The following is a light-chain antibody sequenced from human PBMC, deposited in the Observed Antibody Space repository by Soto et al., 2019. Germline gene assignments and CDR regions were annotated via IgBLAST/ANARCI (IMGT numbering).Light chain of an antibody. Sequence: QSVLTQPPSVSAAPGQKVTISCSGSSSNIGNNYVSWYQQLPGTAPKLLLYENNKRPSGIPDRFSGSKSGTSATLGITGLQTGDEADYYCGTWDSSLIAEVFGTGTKLTVL. V-gene: IGLV1-51*02. CDR3: GTWDSSLIAEV. J-gene: IGLJ1*01. CDR1: SSNIGNNY. CDR2: ENN.